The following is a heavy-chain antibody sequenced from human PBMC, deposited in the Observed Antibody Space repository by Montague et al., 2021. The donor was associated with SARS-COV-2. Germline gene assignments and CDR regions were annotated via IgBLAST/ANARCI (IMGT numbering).Heavy chain of an antibody. D-gene: IGHD5-12*01. CDR2: IDDSGXT. CDR1: GGSISSSNYY. V-gene: IGHV4-39*02. Sequence: SETLSLTCTVSGGSISSSNYYWDWIRQPPGKGLEWIGSIDDSGXTXYXXXXKXRVTISVDTSKNHFSLKLRSVTAADTAVYYCARRGRKLLPVATTIGGFDIWGQGTMVTVSS. CDR3: ARRGRKLLPVATTIGGFDI. J-gene: IGHJ3*02.